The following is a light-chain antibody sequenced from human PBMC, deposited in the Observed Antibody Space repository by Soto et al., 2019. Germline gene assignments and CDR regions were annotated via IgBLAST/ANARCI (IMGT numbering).Light chain of an antibody. V-gene: IGKV3-15*01. CDR1: QSVSSN. J-gene: IGKJ1*01. Sequence: EIVMTQSPATLSVSPGERATLSCRASQSVSSNLAWYQQKPGQAPRVLIYDASTRATGIPARFSGSGSGTEFNLTINSLQSEDFAVYYCQHYNNWPRTFGQGTKVEIK. CDR3: QHYNNWPRT. CDR2: DAS.